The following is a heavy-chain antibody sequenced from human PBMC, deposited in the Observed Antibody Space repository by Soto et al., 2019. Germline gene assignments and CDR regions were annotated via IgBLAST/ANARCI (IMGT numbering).Heavy chain of an antibody. V-gene: IGHV1-69*13. CDR2: IIPVFGRP. Sequence: SVKVSCKASGGTFSSFGISWVRQAPGQGLEWMGGIIPVFGRPNYAQRFRGRLTITADESTNTGYMELIDLRSEDTAVYYCAREGSGYNFWGQGTQVTVPS. CDR1: GGTFSSFG. D-gene: IGHD5-12*01. CDR3: AREGSGYNF. J-gene: IGHJ1*01.